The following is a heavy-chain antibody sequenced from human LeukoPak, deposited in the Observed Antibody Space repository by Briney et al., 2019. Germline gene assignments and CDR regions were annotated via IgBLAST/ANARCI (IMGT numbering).Heavy chain of an antibody. J-gene: IGHJ4*02. CDR3: AKGGATVIDY. V-gene: IGHV3-21*01. Sequence: GGSLRLSCAASGFTFSSYSMNWVRQAPGKGLEWVSSISSSSSYIYYADSVKGRFTISKDNAKNSLYLQMNSLRAEDTAVYYCAKGGATVIDYWGQGTLVTVSS. D-gene: IGHD4-17*01. CDR2: ISSSSSYI. CDR1: GFTFSSYS.